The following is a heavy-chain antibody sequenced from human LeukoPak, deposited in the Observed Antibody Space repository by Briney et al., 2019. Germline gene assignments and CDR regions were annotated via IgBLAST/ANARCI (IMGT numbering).Heavy chain of an antibody. CDR2: IYYSGTT. V-gene: IGHV4-39*01. CDR1: GGSISSGSYY. D-gene: IGHD3-10*01. CDR3: ARHYYGSGSYSAFDI. J-gene: IGHJ3*02. Sequence: SETLSLTCSVSGGSISSGSYYWGWIRQPPGKRLEWTGTIYYSGTTYYNPSLKSRVTISVDTSKNQFSLKLSSVTAADTAMYYCARHYYGSGSYSAFDIWGQGTMVTVSS.